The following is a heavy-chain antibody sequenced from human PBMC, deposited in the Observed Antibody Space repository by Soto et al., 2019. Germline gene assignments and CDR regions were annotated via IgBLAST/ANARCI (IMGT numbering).Heavy chain of an antibody. CDR2: ISAYNGNT. D-gene: IGHD1-26*01. Sequence: ASVKVSCKASGGTFSSYAISWVRQAPGQGLEWMGWISAYNGNTNYAQKLQGRVTMTTDTSTSTAYMELRSLRSDDTAVYYCARGVFSGSLDYWGQGTLVTVSS. V-gene: IGHV1-18*01. CDR1: GGTFSSYA. J-gene: IGHJ4*02. CDR3: ARGVFSGSLDY.